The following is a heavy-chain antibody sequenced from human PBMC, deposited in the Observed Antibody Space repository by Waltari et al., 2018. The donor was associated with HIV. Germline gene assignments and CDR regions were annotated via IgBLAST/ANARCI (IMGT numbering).Heavy chain of an antibody. CDR2: SKTKTGSR. CDR1: GYSFITYA. Sequence: QVQLVQSGSELKTPGASVKVSCKASGYSFITYAMNWVRQAPGQGLEWMGWSKTKTGSRTYAQGFTGRFVFSLDTSVSTAYLQISGLKAEDTAVYYCARGPGRSLDSWGQGTLVTVSS. V-gene: IGHV7-4-1*02. J-gene: IGHJ4*02. D-gene: IGHD3-10*01. CDR3: ARGPGRSLDS.